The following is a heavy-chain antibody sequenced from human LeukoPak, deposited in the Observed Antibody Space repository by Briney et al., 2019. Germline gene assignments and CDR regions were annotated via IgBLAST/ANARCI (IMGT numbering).Heavy chain of an antibody. CDR1: GFTFSSYG. Sequence: HSGGSLRLSCAASGFTFSSYGMHWVRQAPGKGLEWVAVISYDGSNKYYADSVKGRFTISRDNSKNTLYLQMNSLRAEDTAVYYCAKASWVIAAAGIDYWGQGTLVTVSS. J-gene: IGHJ4*02. CDR2: ISYDGSNK. CDR3: AKASWVIAAAGIDY. D-gene: IGHD6-13*01. V-gene: IGHV3-30*18.